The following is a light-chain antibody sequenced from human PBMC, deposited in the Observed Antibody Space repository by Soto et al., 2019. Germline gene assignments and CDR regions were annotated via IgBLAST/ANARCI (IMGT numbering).Light chain of an antibody. CDR3: TATDDRLTGPV. V-gene: IGLV2-14*01. CDR1: NSDVGKFDY. J-gene: IGLJ2*01. Sequence: QSALTQPASVSASPGQSITISCTGTNSDVGKFDYVSWYQHHPGKAPKLVISAVTRRSSGISDRFSGSKSGNTATLTISGLQAEDEADYYCTATDDRLTGPVFGGGTKLTVL. CDR2: AVT.